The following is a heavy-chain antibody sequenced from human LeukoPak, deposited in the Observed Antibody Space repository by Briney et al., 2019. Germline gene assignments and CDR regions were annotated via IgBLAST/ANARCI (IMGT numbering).Heavy chain of an antibody. D-gene: IGHD5-18*01. J-gene: IGHJ6*02. CDR2: ISSSSSYI. CDR3: ARDQEAMATLYYYYYGMDV. CDR1: GFTFSSYA. Sequence: PGGSLRLSCAASGFTFSSYAMSWVRQAPGKGLEWVSSISSSSSYIYYADSVKGRFTISRDNAKNSLYLQMNSLRAEDTAVYYCARDQEAMATLYYYYYGMDVWGQGTTVTVSS. V-gene: IGHV3-21*01.